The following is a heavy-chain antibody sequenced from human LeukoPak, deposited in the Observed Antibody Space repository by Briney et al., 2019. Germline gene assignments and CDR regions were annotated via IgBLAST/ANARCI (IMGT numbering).Heavy chain of an antibody. CDR3: ARARIAAARGRNWFDP. Sequence: GASVKVSCKASGYTFTSYDINWVRQATGRGLEWMGWMNPNSGNTGYAQKFQGRVTMTRNTSISTAYMELSSLRSEDTAVYYCARARIAAARGRNWFDPWGQGTLVTVSS. CDR2: MNPNSGNT. CDR1: GYTFTSYD. D-gene: IGHD6-13*01. J-gene: IGHJ5*02. V-gene: IGHV1-8*01.